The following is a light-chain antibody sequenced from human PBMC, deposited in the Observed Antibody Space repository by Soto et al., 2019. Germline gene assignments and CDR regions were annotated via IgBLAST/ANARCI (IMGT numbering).Light chain of an antibody. Sequence: EIVVTQSPATLSLSPGERAIVSCRTSQSVSSYLAWYQQKPGQAPRLLIYGVSTRATGVPARFSGSGSGTDVTLTISSLEPEDLAVYYCQQRSKWPPVWTFGQGTKVEIK. CDR1: QSVSSY. CDR2: GVS. CDR3: QQRSKWPPVWT. J-gene: IGKJ1*01. V-gene: IGKV3-11*01.